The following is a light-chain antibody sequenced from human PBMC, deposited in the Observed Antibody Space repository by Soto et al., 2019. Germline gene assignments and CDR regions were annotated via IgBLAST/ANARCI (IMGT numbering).Light chain of an antibody. CDR3: CSYAGSHFL. Sequence: QSALTQPRSVSGSPGQSVTISCTGTSSDVGGYNYVSWYLQHPGKAPKLMIYDVSQRPSGVPDRFSGSKSGNTASLTISGLRDEDEADYYCCSYAGSHFLFGGGTKLTVL. CDR2: DVS. V-gene: IGLV2-11*01. CDR1: SSDVGGYNY. J-gene: IGLJ2*01.